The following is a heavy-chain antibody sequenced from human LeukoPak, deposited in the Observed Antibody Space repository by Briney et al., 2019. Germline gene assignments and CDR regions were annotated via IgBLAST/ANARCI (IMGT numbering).Heavy chain of an antibody. V-gene: IGHV3-72*01. D-gene: IGHD6-13*01. CDR2: TRNKANSYTT. CDR3: AKDQRGAAAGTMVDY. Sequence: PGGSLRLSCAASGFTFSDHYMDWVRQAPGKGLEWVGRTRNKANSYTTEYAASVKGRFTISRDDSKNSLYLQMNSLKTEDTAVYYCAKDQRGAAAGTMVDYWGQGTLVTVSS. CDR1: GFTFSDHY. J-gene: IGHJ4*02.